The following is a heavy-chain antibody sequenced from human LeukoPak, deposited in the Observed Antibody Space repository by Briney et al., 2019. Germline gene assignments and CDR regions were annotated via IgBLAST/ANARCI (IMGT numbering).Heavy chain of an antibody. D-gene: IGHD5-18*01. CDR2: ICSSSSYI. J-gene: IGHJ4*02. CDR3: ARVSETYNDGYFDY. Sequence: GRSLRLYCASSEFTYISYRMDWVRPVPGKGLEGVSSICSSSSYIYYADSVKGHVTISKDNAKSSQYLQMNSLRAEDTAVYYCARVSETYNDGYFDYWGQGTLVTVSS. V-gene: IGHV3-21*01. CDR1: EFTYISYR.